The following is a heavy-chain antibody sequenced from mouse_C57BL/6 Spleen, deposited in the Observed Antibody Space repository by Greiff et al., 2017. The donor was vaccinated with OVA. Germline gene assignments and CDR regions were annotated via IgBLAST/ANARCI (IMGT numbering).Heavy chain of an antibody. V-gene: IGHV1-72*01. CDR2: IDPNSGGT. Sequence: QVHVKQPGAELVKPGASVKLSCKASGYTFTSYWMHWVKQRPGRGLEWIGRIDPNSGGTKYNEKFKSKATLTVDKPSSTAYMQLSSLTSGDSAVYYCARGLYAIDYWGQGTSVTVSS. D-gene: IGHD2-2*01. CDR3: ARGLYAIDY. CDR1: GYTFTSYW. J-gene: IGHJ4*01.